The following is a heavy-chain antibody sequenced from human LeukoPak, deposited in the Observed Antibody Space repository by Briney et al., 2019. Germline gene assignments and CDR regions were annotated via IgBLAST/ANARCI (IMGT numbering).Heavy chain of an antibody. CDR2: ISSSGSTI. D-gene: IGHD6-13*01. Sequence: EGSLRLSCAASGFTFSDYYMSWIRQAPGKGLEWVSYISSSGSTIYYADSVKGRFTISRDNAKNSLYLQMNSLRAEDTAVYYCARVGLGERNSSWYGAPSSGSYYGMDVWGQGTTVTVSS. V-gene: IGHV3-11*01. J-gene: IGHJ6*02. CDR3: ARVGLGERNSSWYGAPSSGSYYGMDV. CDR1: GFTFSDYY.